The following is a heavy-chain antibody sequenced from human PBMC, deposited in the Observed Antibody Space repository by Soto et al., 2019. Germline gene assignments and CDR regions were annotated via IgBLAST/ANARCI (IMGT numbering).Heavy chain of an antibody. CDR1: GDSLSRADYC. CDR2: ICYSGST. D-gene: IGHD5-18*01. V-gene: IGHV4-30-4*08. J-gene: IGHJ6*02. CDR3: ARSGYSYGWGGYYYYGMDV. Sequence: SETLSLTCTVSGDSLSRADYCWSWIRQSPEKGLEWIGYICYSGSTYHNPSLKSRTSMSVDTSKRQFSLTLTSVTAADTAVYYCARSGYSYGWGGYYYYGMDVWGQGTTVTVSS.